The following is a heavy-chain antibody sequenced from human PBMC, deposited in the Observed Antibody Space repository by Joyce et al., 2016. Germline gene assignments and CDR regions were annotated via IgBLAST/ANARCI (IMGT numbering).Heavy chain of an antibody. CDR3: ARAPELDY. V-gene: IGHV5-51*01. Sequence: EVQLVQSGAEVKKPGESLIISCKGSGYRFSSYWIGWVRQVPGKGLGWMGIIYPGDSDTNYSPSFQGQVTISADKSSNTAFLQWSSLKASDTAIYYCARAPELDYWGQGTLVTVSS. J-gene: IGHJ4*02. CDR1: GYRFSSYW. CDR2: IYPGDSDT.